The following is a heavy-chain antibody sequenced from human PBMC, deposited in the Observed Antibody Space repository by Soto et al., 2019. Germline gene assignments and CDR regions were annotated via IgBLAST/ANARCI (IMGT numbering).Heavy chain of an antibody. V-gene: IGHV2-5*02. CDR3: ARPYSSGWYYRY. J-gene: IGHJ4*02. CDR1: GFSLSTSGVG. D-gene: IGHD6-19*01. Sequence: QITLKESGHPLVKPTQTLTLTCTFSGFSLSTSGVGVGWIRQPPGKALEWLALIYWDDDKRYSPSLKSRLTITKDTSKNQVVLTMTNMDPVDTATYYCARPYSSGWYYRYWGQGTLVTVSS. CDR2: IYWDDDK.